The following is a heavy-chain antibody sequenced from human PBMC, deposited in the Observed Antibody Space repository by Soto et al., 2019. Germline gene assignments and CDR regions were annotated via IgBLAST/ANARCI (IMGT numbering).Heavy chain of an antibody. CDR3: ARMGFVLLGMDV. Sequence: SETLSLTCAVYGGSFSGYYWSWIRQPPGKGLEWIGEINHSGSTNYNPSLKSRVTISVDTSKNQFSLKLSSVTAADTAVYYCARMGFVLLGMDVWGQGTTVTSP. V-gene: IGHV4-34*01. J-gene: IGHJ6*02. CDR1: GGSFSGYY. CDR2: INHSGST. D-gene: IGHD3-10*01.